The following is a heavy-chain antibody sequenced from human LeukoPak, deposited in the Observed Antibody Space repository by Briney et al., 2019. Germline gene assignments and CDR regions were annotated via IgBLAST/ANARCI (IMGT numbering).Heavy chain of an antibody. CDR3: ARDEPSDQWFDP. CDR2: IIPTLGIA. Sequence: GASVKVSCKASGGTFSSYTISWVRQAPGQGLQWMGRIIPTLGIANYAQKFQGRVTITADKSTSTAYMELSSLRSEDTAVYYCARDEPSDQWFDPWGQGTLVTVSS. D-gene: IGHD1-14*01. V-gene: IGHV1-69*04. J-gene: IGHJ5*02. CDR1: GGTFSSYT.